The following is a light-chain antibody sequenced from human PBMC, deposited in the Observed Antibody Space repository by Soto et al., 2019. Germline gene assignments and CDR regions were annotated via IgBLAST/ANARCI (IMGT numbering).Light chain of an antibody. V-gene: IGKV3-15*01. J-gene: IGKJ4*01. CDR1: QSVGIA. CDR3: QQYKNWPPLT. Sequence: EIVMTQSPATLSVSPGETATLSCRASQSVGIAVAWYQHKPGQAPRLLIVAASIRATGVPGRFSGGGSGTEFTRTISSLQSEDFAVYYCQQYKNWPPLTFGGGTTVEIK. CDR2: AAS.